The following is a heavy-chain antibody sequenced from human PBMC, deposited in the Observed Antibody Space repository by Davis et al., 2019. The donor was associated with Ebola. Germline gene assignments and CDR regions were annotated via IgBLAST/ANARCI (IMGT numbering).Heavy chain of an antibody. Sequence: PGGSLRLSCAASGFTFSSYWMSWVRQAPGKGLEWVANIKQDGSEKYYVDSVKGRFTISRDNAKNSLHLQMNSLRAEDTAVYYCARVQLDYYYGMDVWGQGTTVTVSS. J-gene: IGHJ6*02. CDR3: ARVQLDYYYGMDV. CDR1: GFTFSSYW. CDR2: IKQDGSEK. D-gene: IGHD5-18*01. V-gene: IGHV3-7*01.